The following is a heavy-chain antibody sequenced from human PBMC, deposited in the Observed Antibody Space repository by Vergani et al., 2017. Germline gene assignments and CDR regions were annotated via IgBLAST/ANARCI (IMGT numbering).Heavy chain of an antibody. D-gene: IGHD3-10*01. CDR1: GFTFSSYA. CDR2: ISGSGGST. Sequence: EVQLLESGGGLVQPGGSLRLSCAASGFTFSSYAMSWVRQAPGKGLEWVSAISGSGGSTYYADSVKGRFTISRDNSKNTLYLQMNSLRAEDTAVYYCARDRRGSGSYYLFDYWGQGTLVTVSS. J-gene: IGHJ4*02. CDR3: ARDRRGSGSYYLFDY. V-gene: IGHV3-23*01.